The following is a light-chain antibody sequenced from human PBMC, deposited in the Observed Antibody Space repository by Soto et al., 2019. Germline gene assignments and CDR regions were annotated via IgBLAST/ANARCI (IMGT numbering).Light chain of an antibody. V-gene: IGKV3-20*01. CDR3: QQYGDSPAT. Sequence: EIVLTQSRGTLSLSPGERATLSCRASQSVSSSYLAWYQQKPGQAPRLLIYGAFNRATGIPDRFSGSGSGTDFTLTFSRLEPEDFAVYYCQQYGDSPATFGPGTKVDI. CDR2: GAF. J-gene: IGKJ3*01. CDR1: QSVSSSY.